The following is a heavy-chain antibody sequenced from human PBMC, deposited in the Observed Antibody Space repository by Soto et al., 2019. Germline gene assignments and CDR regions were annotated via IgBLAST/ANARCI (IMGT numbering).Heavy chain of an antibody. V-gene: IGHV4-39*01. Sequence: SETLSLTCTVSGGSIRSTAYYWAWIRQSPGKGLEWIGSIYYSGTTYYHPSLKSRVTMSVDTPKNQVSLKLSSMTAADTAVYYCVRHWSSSGNNWFDPWGHRTQVTV. CDR2: IYYSGTT. J-gene: IGHJ5*02. CDR3: VRHWSSSGNNWFDP. D-gene: IGHD1-1*01. CDR1: GGSIRSTAYY.